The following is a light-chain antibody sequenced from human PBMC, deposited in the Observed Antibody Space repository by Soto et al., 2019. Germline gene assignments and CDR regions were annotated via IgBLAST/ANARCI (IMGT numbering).Light chain of an antibody. CDR3: QQYSSSPSIT. Sequence: EIVLTQSPVTLSLSPGERATLSCRASQSVSSGYLARYQQKPGQAPRLLIYGASTRATGIPDRFSGSGSGTDFTLTISRLEPEDFAVYYCQQYSSSPSITFGQGTRLEIK. V-gene: IGKV3-20*01. CDR2: GAS. J-gene: IGKJ5*01. CDR1: QSVSSGY.